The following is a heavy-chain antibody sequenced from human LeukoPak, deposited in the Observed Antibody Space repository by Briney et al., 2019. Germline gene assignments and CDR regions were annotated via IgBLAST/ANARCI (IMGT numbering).Heavy chain of an antibody. V-gene: IGHV1-24*01. J-gene: IGHJ4*02. D-gene: IGHD6-19*01. CDR3: ATSVLAISSVAGGLFDY. CDR2: FDPEDGET. Sequence: GAPVKVSCKVSGYTLTELSMHWVRQAPGKGLEWMGGFDPEDGETIYAQKFQGRVTMTEDTSTDTAYMELSSLRSEDTDVYYCATSVLAISSVAGGLFDYWGQGTLVTVSS. CDR1: GYTLTELS.